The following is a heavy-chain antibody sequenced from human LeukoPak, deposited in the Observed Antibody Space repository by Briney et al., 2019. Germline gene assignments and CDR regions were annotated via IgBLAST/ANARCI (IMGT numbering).Heavy chain of an antibody. D-gene: IGHD2/OR15-2a*01. V-gene: IGHV3-48*02. Sequence: GGSLRLSCAASGFTFRSYSMNWVRQAAGKGLEWVSYISSSSSTIYYADSVKGRFTISRDNAKNSLYLQMNSLRDEDTAVYYCVSMRRVVLRGTSKTYYFDYWGQGTLVTVSS. CDR2: ISSSSSTI. CDR3: VSMRRVVLRGTSKTYYFDY. CDR1: GFTFRSYS. J-gene: IGHJ4*02.